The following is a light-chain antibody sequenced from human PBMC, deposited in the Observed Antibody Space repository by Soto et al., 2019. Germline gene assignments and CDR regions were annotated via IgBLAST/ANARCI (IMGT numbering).Light chain of an antibody. J-gene: IGLJ1*01. CDR3: SSYTSSSTRV. CDR1: SSDVGGYDY. V-gene: IGLV2-11*01. CDR2: DVT. Sequence: QSALTQPPSVSGSPGQSVTISCTGTSSDVGGYDYVSWYQQRPGKAPKLLIYDVTKRPSGVPDRFSGSKSGNTASLTISGLQAEDEADYYCSSYTSSSTRVFGTGTKVTVL.